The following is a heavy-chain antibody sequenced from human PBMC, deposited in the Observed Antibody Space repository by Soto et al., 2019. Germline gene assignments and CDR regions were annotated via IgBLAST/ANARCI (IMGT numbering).Heavy chain of an antibody. J-gene: IGHJ5*02. CDR1: GGSISRGDYY. CDR3: ARGGNLDP. Sequence: QVQLQESGPGLVKPSQTLSLTCTVSGGSISRGDYYWSWIRQPPGKGLEWIGYIYFTGSTYYNPSLKSRVTISVVTSKNQFSLNLTSVTDADTAVYYCARGGNLDPWGQGTLVTVSS. D-gene: IGHD2-15*01. V-gene: IGHV4-30-4*01. CDR2: IYFTGST.